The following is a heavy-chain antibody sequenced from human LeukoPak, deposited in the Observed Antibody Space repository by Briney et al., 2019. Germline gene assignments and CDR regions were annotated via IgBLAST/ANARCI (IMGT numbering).Heavy chain of an antibody. D-gene: IGHD3-22*01. J-gene: IGHJ6*02. Sequence: PGGSLRLSCAASGFTFSDYYMSWIRQAPGKGLEWVSYISSSGSTIYYADSVKGRFTISRDNAKNSLYLQMNSLRAEDTAVYYCARAYFYYDSSGYQDYYGMDVWGQGTTVTVSS. V-gene: IGHV3-11*01. CDR3: ARAYFYYDSSGYQDYYGMDV. CDR1: GFTFSDYY. CDR2: ISSSGSTI.